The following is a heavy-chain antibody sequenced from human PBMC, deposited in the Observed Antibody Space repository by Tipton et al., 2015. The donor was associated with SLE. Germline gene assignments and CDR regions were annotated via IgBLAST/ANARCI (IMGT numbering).Heavy chain of an antibody. Sequence: QLVQSGAEVKKPGASEKVSCKASGYTFTSFDINWVRQATGQGLEWMGWMNPNSGNTAYAQKFQGRVTMTRDTSISTAYMELSSLRSEDTAVYYCARAPPQLGFDYWGQGTLVTVSS. CDR2: MNPNSGNT. CDR3: ARAPPQLGFDY. CDR1: GYTFTSFD. J-gene: IGHJ4*02. V-gene: IGHV1-8*01. D-gene: IGHD5-24*01.